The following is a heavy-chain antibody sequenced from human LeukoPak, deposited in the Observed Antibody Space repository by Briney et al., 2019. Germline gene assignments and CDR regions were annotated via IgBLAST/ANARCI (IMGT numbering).Heavy chain of an antibody. Sequence: GESLKISCKGSGYSFTSYWIGWVRQMPGKGLEWMGIIYPGDSDTRYSPSFQGQVTISADKSISTAYLQWSSLKASDTAMYYCARRLRYCSGGSYYPGAFDYWGQGTLVTVSS. V-gene: IGHV5-51*01. CDR3: ARRLRYCSGGSYYPGAFDY. CDR1: GYSFTSYW. D-gene: IGHD2-15*01. CDR2: IYPGDSDT. J-gene: IGHJ4*02.